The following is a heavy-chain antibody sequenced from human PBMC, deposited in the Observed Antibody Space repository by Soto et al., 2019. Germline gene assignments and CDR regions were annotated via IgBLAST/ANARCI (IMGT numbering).Heavy chain of an antibody. D-gene: IGHD2-2*01. CDR2: IATHNGNT. CDR3: SRDGMKAGSTYYHFYGMDV. CDR1: GFTFTTYG. J-gene: IGHJ6*02. Sequence: QVQLVQSGAEVKKPGASVKVSCKASGFTFTTYGITWVRQAPGQGLEWMGWIATHNGNTNYAQNLQGRVTLTTDTSTGTAYMELTSLRSDDTAMYYCSRDGMKAGSTYYHFYGMDVWGQGTAVTVSS. V-gene: IGHV1-18*01.